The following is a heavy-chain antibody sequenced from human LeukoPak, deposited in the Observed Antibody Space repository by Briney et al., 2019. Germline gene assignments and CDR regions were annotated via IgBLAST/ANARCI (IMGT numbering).Heavy chain of an antibody. CDR2: IYSGGST. Sequence: GGSLRLSCAASGFTFANARMSWVRQAPGKGLEWVSVIYSGGSTYYADSVKGRFTISRDNSKNTMYLQMNSLRAEDTAVYYCARDYNWGQGTLVTVSS. V-gene: IGHV3-66*01. CDR3: ARDYN. CDR1: GFTFANAR. J-gene: IGHJ4*02.